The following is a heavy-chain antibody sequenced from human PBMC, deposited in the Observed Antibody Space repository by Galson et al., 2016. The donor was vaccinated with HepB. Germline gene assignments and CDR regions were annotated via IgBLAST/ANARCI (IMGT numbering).Heavy chain of an antibody. V-gene: IGHV4-59*01. Sequence: ETLSLTCSVSGGSIGNSYWSWVRQPPGKGPEYIGCISHTGTANYNPSLMSRVTISLDTSKKQFSLRLSSVTAADTAVYYCAKMSGGEGADFDLWGQGTLVTVSS. CDR3: AKMSGGEGADFDL. D-gene: IGHD2-21*01. CDR1: GGSIGNSY. CDR2: ISHTGTA. J-gene: IGHJ4*02.